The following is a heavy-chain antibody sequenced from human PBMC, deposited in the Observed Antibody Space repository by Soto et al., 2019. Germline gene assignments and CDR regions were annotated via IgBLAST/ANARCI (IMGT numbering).Heavy chain of an antibody. J-gene: IGHJ5*02. CDR2: IDRSGRT. D-gene: IGHD2-21*02. CDR1: GGSFSDDASSSDWY. CDR3: ARADMVVTASRYNWFDP. Sequence: SETLSLTCAVYGGSFSDDASSSDWYWNWIRQSPGKGLEWIGEIDRSGRTKYNPSLKSRVSISVDTSKNQFSLKLSSVTAADTAVYYCARADMVVTASRYNWFDPWGQGALVTVS. V-gene: IGHV4-34*01.